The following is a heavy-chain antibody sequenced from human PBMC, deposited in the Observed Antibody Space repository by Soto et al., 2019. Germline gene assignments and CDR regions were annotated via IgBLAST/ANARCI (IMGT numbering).Heavy chain of an antibody. CDR1: GGSINTYY. V-gene: IGHV4-59*01. CDR2: VDYSGNS. CDR3: ARNWFSVAGRSHFDY. D-gene: IGHD6-19*01. Sequence: SETLSLTCTVSGGSINTYYWSWIRQPPGKGLEWIGYVDYSGNSDSSPSLKSRVTISIDTSKKQVSLKLNSVTAADTAVYYCARNWFSVAGRSHFDYWGQGIPVTVSS. J-gene: IGHJ4*02.